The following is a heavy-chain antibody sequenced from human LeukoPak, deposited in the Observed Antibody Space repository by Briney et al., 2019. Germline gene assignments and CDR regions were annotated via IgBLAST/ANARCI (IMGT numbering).Heavy chain of an antibody. D-gene: IGHD6-13*01. J-gene: IGHJ6*01. V-gene: IGHV4-59*08. CDR1: GGSISPHS. CDR2: IYNSGGS. Sequence: PSETLSLTCTVSGGSISPHSWSWIRQPPGKGLESVGFIYNSGGSDYNPSLNSRLTMSVDTSKNQFSLKLSSVTAADTAVYYCARLSRIAEAGSYSYHALDVWGKGPRSPSPQ. CDR3: ARLSRIAEAGSYSYHALDV.